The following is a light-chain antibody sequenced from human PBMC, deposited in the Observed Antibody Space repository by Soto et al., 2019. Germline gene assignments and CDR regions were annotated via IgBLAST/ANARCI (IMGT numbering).Light chain of an antibody. CDR1: QNISID. CDR3: QQRGNWPRTWA. Sequence: EIVLTQSPVTLSLSPGEGATLSCKASQNISIDLAWYQQKPGQVPRLLIYDASSRATGIPGRFTGSGSGTDFTLTISSLEPEDFAVYYCQQRGNWPRTWAFGQGTKVEV. CDR2: DAS. J-gene: IGKJ1*01. V-gene: IGKV3-11*01.